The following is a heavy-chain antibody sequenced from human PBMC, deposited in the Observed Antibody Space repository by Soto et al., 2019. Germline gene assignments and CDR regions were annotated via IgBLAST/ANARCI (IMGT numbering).Heavy chain of an antibody. J-gene: IGHJ4*02. Sequence: SETLSLTCAVFGGSFSGYVWTWIRQPPGTGLEWIGEINHSGSTNYNPSLKSRVTISVDTSKNQFSLKLTSVTAADTAVYYCARDKITGLFDYSGQGTLVTV. V-gene: IGHV4-34*01. D-gene: IGHD2-8*02. CDR3: ARDKITGLFDY. CDR1: GGSFSGYV. CDR2: INHSGST.